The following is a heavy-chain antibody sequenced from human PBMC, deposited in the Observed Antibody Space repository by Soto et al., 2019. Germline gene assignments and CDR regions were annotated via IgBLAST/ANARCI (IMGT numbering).Heavy chain of an antibody. J-gene: IGHJ6*02. CDR1: GRSISSSSYY. D-gene: IGHD3-3*01. Sequence: SESLSLTCTVSGRSISSSSYYWGWIRQPPVKGLEGIGSIYYSGSTYYNPSLKSRVTISVDTSKNQFSLKLSSVTAADTAVYYCARPRTAVTRQDFWSGYYGYYYYGMDVWGQGTTVTVSS. V-gene: IGHV4-39*01. CDR2: IYYSGST. CDR3: ARPRTAVTRQDFWSGYYGYYYYGMDV.